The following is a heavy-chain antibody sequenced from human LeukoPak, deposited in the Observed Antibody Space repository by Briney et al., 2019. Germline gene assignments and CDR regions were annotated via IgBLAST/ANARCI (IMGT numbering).Heavy chain of an antibody. CDR1: GGTFSSYA. D-gene: IGHD1-7*01. CDR2: IIPIFGTA. V-gene: IGHV1-69*13. J-gene: IGHJ3*02. CDR3: ARATLRNYGRMFDAFDI. Sequence: SVKVSCKASGGTFSSYAISWVRQAPGQGLEWMGGIIPIFGTANYAQKFQGRVTITAAESTSTAYMELSSPRSEDTAVYYCARATLRNYGRMFDAFDIWGQGTMVTVSS.